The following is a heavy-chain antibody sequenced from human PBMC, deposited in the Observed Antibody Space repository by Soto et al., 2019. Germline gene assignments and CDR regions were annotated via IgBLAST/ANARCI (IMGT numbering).Heavy chain of an antibody. CDR2: ISAAGDP. CDR3: ARTDRDFYGLDV. V-gene: IGHV3-13*05. Sequence: EVQLVESGGGLVQPGGSVRLSCEASGFTFRNYDMHWDRQGTGKGLEWVSGISAAGDPDYADSVEGRFTISRENAQNSFFLQMNSLTVGDTAVYYCARTDRDFYGLDVWGQGTTVIVSS. J-gene: IGHJ6*02. CDR1: GFTFRNYD.